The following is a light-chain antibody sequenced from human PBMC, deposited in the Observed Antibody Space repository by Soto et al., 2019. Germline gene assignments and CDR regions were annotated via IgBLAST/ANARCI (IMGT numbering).Light chain of an antibody. CDR2: EVS. CDR1: SSDVGGYNY. CDR3: SSRAGSKGV. V-gene: IGLV2-8*01. J-gene: IGLJ1*01. Sequence: QSALTQPPSASGSPGQSVTISCAATSSDVGGYNYVSWYQQHPGKAPKLMIYEVSKRPSGVPDRFSGSKSGNTASLTVSGLQAEDEADYYCSSRAGSKGVFGTGTKLTVL.